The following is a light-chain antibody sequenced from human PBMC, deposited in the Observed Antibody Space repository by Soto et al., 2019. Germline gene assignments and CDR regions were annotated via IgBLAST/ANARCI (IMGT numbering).Light chain of an antibody. J-gene: IGLJ1*01. CDR3: ATWDDSLNGYV. Sequence: LTQPPSASGTPGQRVTISCSGSSSNIGSNVVNWFQQLPGTAPKLRIYSNNQRPSGVPDRFSGSKSGTSASLAISGLQSEDEADYYCATWDDSLNGYVFGTGTKVTVL. CDR2: SNN. CDR1: SSNIGSNV. V-gene: IGLV1-44*01.